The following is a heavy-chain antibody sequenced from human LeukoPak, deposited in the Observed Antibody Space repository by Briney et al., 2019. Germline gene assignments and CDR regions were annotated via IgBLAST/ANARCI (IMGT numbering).Heavy chain of an antibody. Sequence: GGSLRLSCAASGFTFSSYSMNWVRQAPGKGLEWVSYISSSSSTIYYADSVKGRFTISRDNAKNSLYLQMNSLRAEDTAVYYCARETPRRGETRDGYRWGQGTLVTVSS. J-gene: IGHJ4*02. CDR1: GFTFSSYS. V-gene: IGHV3-48*04. CDR3: ARETPRRGETRDGYR. CDR2: ISSSSSTI. D-gene: IGHD5-24*01.